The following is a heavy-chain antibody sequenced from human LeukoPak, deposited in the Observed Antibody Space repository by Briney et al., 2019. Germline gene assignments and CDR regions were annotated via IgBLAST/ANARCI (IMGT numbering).Heavy chain of an antibody. Sequence: GGSLRLSCAASGFTFSSYEMNWVRQAPGKGLEWVSYISSSGSTIYYADSVKGRFTISRDNAKNSLYLQMNSLRAEDTALYYCARGGITIFGVVSYMDVWGKGTTVTVSS. V-gene: IGHV3-48*03. D-gene: IGHD3-3*01. CDR3: ARGGITIFGVVSYMDV. CDR1: GFTFSSYE. J-gene: IGHJ6*03. CDR2: ISSSGSTI.